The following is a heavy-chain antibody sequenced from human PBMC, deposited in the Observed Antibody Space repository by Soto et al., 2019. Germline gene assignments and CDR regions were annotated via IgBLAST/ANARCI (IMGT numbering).Heavy chain of an antibody. CDR2: ISGSGDST. V-gene: IGHV3-23*01. Sequence: EVQLLESGGGLVQPGGSLRLSCAASGFTFSSYAMSWVRQAPGKGLEWVSAISGSGDSTYYADSVKGRFTISRDNSKNTLFLQMTSLRAESTAVYYWAKTYYYDSSGYFRYYFDSWGQGTLVTVSS. D-gene: IGHD3-22*01. CDR1: GFTFSSYA. CDR3: AKTYYYDSSGYFRYYFDS. J-gene: IGHJ4*02.